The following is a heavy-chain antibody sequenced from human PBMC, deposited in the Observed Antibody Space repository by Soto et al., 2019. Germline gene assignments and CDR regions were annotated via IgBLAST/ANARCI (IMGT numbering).Heavy chain of an antibody. CDR2: ISILGDST. Sequence: QEQLPESGGGLVKPGGSLRLSCAASGFSINVYYMTWIRQTPGSGLEWVASISILGDSTYYADSVKGRFTISRDNVQSSLFLQMDTLRPEDTAVYYCARDRAGTRTFPHNTFNLWGQGTTVTVAS. V-gene: IGHV3-11*01. CDR1: GFSINVYY. J-gene: IGHJ3*01. CDR3: ARDRAGTRTFPHNTFNL. D-gene: IGHD6-19*01.